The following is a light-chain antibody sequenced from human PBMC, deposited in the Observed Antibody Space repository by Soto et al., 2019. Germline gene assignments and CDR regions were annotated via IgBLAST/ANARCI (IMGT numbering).Light chain of an antibody. V-gene: IGKV3-20*01. CDR2: GAS. CDR1: QSVSSSY. Sequence: EIVLTQSPGTLSLSPGERATLSCRASQSVSSSYLAWYQQKPGQAPRLLIYGASSRATGIPDRFSGSGSGTYFTLTISRLAPEDFAVYYCHHYGSAPRTFGQDAKVEIK. J-gene: IGKJ1*01. CDR3: HHYGSAPRT.